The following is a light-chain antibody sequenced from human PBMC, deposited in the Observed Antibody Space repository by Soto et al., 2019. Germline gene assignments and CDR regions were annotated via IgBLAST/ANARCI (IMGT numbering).Light chain of an antibody. Sequence: QSALTQPASVSGSPGQSITISCTGTSSDVGSYNLASWYQQHPGKAPKLMIYEGSKRPSGVSNRFSGSKSGNTASLTISGLQAEDEADYCCCAYAGRSTFGVFGGGTKLTVL. CDR3: CAYAGRSTFGV. CDR2: EGS. V-gene: IGLV2-23*01. J-gene: IGLJ3*02. CDR1: SSDVGSYNL.